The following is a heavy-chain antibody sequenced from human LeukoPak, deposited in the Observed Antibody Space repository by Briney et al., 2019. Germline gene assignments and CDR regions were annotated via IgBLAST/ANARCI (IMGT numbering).Heavy chain of an antibody. D-gene: IGHD6-13*01. J-gene: IGHJ4*02. Sequence: PGGSLRLSCAASGFTFSSYWMSWVRQAPGKGLEWVANIKYDGSEKDYVDSVKGRFTISRDNAKNSLYLQMNSLGAEDTAVYYCAKDIAPAGLFFHYWGQGPLVTVSS. V-gene: IGHV3-7*04. CDR2: IKYDGSEK. CDR1: GFTFSSYW. CDR3: AKDIAPAGLFFHY.